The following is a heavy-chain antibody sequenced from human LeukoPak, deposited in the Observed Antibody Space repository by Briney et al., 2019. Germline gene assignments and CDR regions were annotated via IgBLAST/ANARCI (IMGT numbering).Heavy chain of an antibody. J-gene: IGHJ5*02. CDR3: ARRLTQCDCFDP. CDR2: TYYRSTWYN. CDR1: GDSVSSNSVT. Sequence: SQTLSLTFAISGDSVSSNSVTWNWIRQSPSRGLEWLGRTYYRSTWYNDYAVSVRGRITVNPDTSKNQFSLHLNSVTPEDTAVYYCARRLTQCDCFDPWGQGILVTVSS. D-gene: IGHD2-21*02. V-gene: IGHV6-1*01.